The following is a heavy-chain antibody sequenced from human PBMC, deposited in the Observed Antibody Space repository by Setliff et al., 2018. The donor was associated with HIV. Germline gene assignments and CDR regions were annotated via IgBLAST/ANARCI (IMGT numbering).Heavy chain of an antibody. CDR2: MNPKSGKT. Sequence: ASVKVSCKASGYTFTNYDINWVRNSPGQGLEWMGWMNPKSGKTGYAQKFQGRVTITRNTSISTVYMDLDSLRSDDAAVYYCARGFYDFFYNYYMDVWGQGTTVTVSS. CDR1: GYTFTNYD. J-gene: IGHJ6*03. CDR3: ARGFYDFFYNYYMDV. V-gene: IGHV1-8*03. D-gene: IGHD3-3*01.